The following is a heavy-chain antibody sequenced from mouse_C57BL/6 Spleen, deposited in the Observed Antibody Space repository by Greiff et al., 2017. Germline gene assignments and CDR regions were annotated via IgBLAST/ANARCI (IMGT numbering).Heavy chain of an antibody. D-gene: IGHD1-1*01. CDR3: ARGFITTVVSCFDY. J-gene: IGHJ2*01. V-gene: IGHV5-4*01. Sequence: EVQLVESGGGLVKPGGSLKLSCAASGFTFSSYAMSWVRQTPEKRLEWVATISDGGSYTYYPDNVKGRFTISRDNAKNNLYLQMSHLKSEDTAMYYCARGFITTVVSCFDYWGQGTTLTVSS. CDR2: ISDGGSYT. CDR1: GFTFSSYA.